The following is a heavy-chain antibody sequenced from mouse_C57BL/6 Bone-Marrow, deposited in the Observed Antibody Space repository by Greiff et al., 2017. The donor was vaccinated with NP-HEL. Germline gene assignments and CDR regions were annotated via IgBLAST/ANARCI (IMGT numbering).Heavy chain of an antibody. CDR2: ISSGGSYT. J-gene: IGHJ1*03. V-gene: IGHV5-6*01. D-gene: IGHD2-1*01. CDR3: ARHDGNYWYFDV. CDR1: GFTFSSYG. Sequence: EVKVVESGGDLVKPGGSLKLSCAASGFTFSSYGMSWVRQTPDKRLEWVATISSGGSYTYSPDSVKGRFTISRDNAKNTLYLQMSSLKSEDTAMYYCARHDGNYWYFDVWGTGTTVTVSS.